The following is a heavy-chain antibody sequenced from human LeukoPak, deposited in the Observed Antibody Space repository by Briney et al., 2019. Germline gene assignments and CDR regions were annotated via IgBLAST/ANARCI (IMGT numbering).Heavy chain of an antibody. Sequence: GGSLRLSCAASGFTFSSYSMNWVRQAPGKGLEWVSFISTSSSYIHNADSMKGRFTISRDNAKNSLFLQMNTLRAEDTAVYYCAREDASAFDIWGQGTMVSVSS. CDR2: ISTSSSYI. CDR3: AREDASAFDI. CDR1: GFTFSSYS. J-gene: IGHJ3*02. V-gene: IGHV3-21*01.